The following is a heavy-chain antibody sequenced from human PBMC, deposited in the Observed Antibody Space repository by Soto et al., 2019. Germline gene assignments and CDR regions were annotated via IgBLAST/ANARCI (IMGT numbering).Heavy chain of an antibody. D-gene: IGHD6-13*01. CDR1: GGTFSSYT. V-gene: IGHV1-69*02. CDR2: IIPILGIA. J-gene: IGHJ3*02. Sequence: SVKVSCKASGGTFSSYTISWVRQAPGQGLEWMGRIIPILGIANYAQKFQGRVTITADKSTSTAYMELGSLRSEDTAVYYCARQKAAGGGYAFDIWGQGTMVTVSS. CDR3: ARQKAAGGGYAFDI.